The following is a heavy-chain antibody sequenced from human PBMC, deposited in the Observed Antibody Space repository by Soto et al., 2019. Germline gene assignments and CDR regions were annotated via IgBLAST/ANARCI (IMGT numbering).Heavy chain of an antibody. CDR3: ARGNPFNYAGFDV. J-gene: IGHJ6*02. Sequence: QAHLEQSGAELKRPGASVTVSCKAAGYTFSDFDINWLRQASGQGPEWMGWMNAKSGDTFFAQRFQGKFNMTWDTSLSTAYMEVGSLTSEATAIYYCARGNPFNYAGFDVWGQGTTVAVSS. CDR1: GYTFSDFD. CDR2: MNAKSGDT. D-gene: IGHD3-16*01. V-gene: IGHV1-8*01.